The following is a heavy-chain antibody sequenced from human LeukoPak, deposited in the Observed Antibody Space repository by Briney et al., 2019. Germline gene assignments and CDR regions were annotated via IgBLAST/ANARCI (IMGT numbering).Heavy chain of an antibody. V-gene: IGHV1-69*04. CDR2: IIPIVGIV. CDR1: GGTFSSYG. Sequence: GASVKVSCKASGGTFSSYGITWVRQAPGQGLEWMGRIIPIVGIVNYAQKFQGRVTITADKSTSTAYMELSSLRSEDTAVYYCARVTFLSPVYGSGIDYYYGMDVWGQGTTVTVSS. CDR3: ARVTFLSPVYGSGIDYYYGMDV. J-gene: IGHJ6*02. D-gene: IGHD3-10*01.